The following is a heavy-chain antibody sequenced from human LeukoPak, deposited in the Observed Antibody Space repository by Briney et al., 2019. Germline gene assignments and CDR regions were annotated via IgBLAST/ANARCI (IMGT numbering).Heavy chain of an antibody. CDR3: ARDEGGSSHFDY. Sequence: SETLSLTCTVSGGSISSYYWSWIRQPPGKGLEWIGYIYYSGSTYYNPSLKSRVTISVDTSKNQFSLKLSSVTAADTAVYYCARDEGGSSHFDYWGQGTLVTVSS. CDR1: GGSISSYY. V-gene: IGHV4-59*01. CDR2: IYYSGST. J-gene: IGHJ4*02. D-gene: IGHD1-26*01.